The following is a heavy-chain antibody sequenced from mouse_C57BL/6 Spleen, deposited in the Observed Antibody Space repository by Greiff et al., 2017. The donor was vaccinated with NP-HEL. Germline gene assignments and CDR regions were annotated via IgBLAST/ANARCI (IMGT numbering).Heavy chain of an antibody. CDR1: GYTFTDYY. Sequence: VQLQQSGPELVKPGASVKISCKASGYTFTDYYMNWVKQSHGKSLEWIGDINPNNGGTSYNQKFKGKATLTVDKSSSTAYMELRSLTSEDSAVYYCARRDYYGSSPDYWGQGTTLTVSS. D-gene: IGHD1-1*01. CDR2: INPNNGGT. V-gene: IGHV1-26*01. CDR3: ARRDYYGSSPDY. J-gene: IGHJ2*01.